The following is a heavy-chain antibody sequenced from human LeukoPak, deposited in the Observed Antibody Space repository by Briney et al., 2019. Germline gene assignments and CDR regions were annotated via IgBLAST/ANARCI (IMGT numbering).Heavy chain of an antibody. D-gene: IGHD3-3*01. V-gene: IGHV4-39*07. CDR3: ARRRYDFWSGYAYFDY. Sequence: KPSETLSLTCTVSGGSISSSSYYWGWIRQPPGKGLEWIGEINHSGSTNYNPSLKSRVTISVDTSKNQFSLKLSSVTAADTAVYYCARRRYDFWSGYAYFDYWGQGTLVTVSS. CDR2: INHSGST. CDR1: GGSISSSSYY. J-gene: IGHJ4*02.